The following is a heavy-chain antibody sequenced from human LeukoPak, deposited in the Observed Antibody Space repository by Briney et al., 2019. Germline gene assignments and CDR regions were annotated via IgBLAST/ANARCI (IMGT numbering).Heavy chain of an antibody. D-gene: IGHD3-22*01. J-gene: IGHJ3*02. CDR2: ISYDGNNK. CDR3: VKDLIKWFHDALDI. Sequence: GGSLRLSCAASEFSFSDYGMHWVRQAPGKGLEWVALISYDGNNKYYADSVKGRFTISRDNSKNTLYLQMNSLRAEDTAVYYCVKDLIKWFHDALDIWGQGTMVTVSS. V-gene: IGHV3-30*18. CDR1: EFSFSDYG.